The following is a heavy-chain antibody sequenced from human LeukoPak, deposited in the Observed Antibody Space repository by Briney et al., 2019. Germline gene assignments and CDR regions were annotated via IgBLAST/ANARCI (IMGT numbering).Heavy chain of an antibody. CDR1: GGSISSHY. Sequence: SETLSLTCTVPGGSISSHYWSWIRQPPGKGLEWIGYIYYSGSTNYNPSLKSRVTISVDTSKNQFSLKLSSVTAADTAVYYCARVGPRRLTIFGVVMNDAFDIWGQGTMVTVSS. CDR2: IYYSGST. CDR3: ARVGPRRLTIFGVVMNDAFDI. V-gene: IGHV4-59*11. J-gene: IGHJ3*02. D-gene: IGHD3-3*01.